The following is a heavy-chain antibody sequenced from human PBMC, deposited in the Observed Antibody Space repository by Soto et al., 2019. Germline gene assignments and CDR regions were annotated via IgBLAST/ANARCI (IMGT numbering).Heavy chain of an antibody. Sequence: LTCTVSGGSISSYYWSWIRQPPGKGLEWIGYIYYSGSTNYNPSLKSRVTISVDTSKNQFSLKLSSVTAADTAVYYCARSGIAVAGDYYYYGMDVWGQGTTVTSP. D-gene: IGHD6-19*01. CDR1: GGSISSYY. CDR3: ARSGIAVAGDYYYYGMDV. J-gene: IGHJ6*02. CDR2: IYYSGST. V-gene: IGHV4-59*01.